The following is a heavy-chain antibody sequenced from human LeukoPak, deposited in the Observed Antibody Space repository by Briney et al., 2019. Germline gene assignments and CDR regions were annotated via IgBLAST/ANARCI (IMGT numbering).Heavy chain of an antibody. CDR3: AGASGRSWGWDY. CDR2: IYYSGST. V-gene: IGHV4-59*01. D-gene: IGHD2-15*01. Sequence: PSETLSLTCTVSGGSISSYYWSWIRQPPGKGLEWIGYIYYSGSTNYNPSLKSRVTISVDTSKNQFSLKLSSVTAADTAVYYCAGASGRSWGWDYWGQGTLVTVSS. CDR1: GGSISSYY. J-gene: IGHJ4*02.